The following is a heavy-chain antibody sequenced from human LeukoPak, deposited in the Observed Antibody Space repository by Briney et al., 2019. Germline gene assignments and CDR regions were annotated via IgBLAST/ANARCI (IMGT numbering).Heavy chain of an antibody. CDR2: ISGSAGSA. Sequence: PGGSLRLSCAASGITFSSYAMSWVRQPPGKGLEWVSAISGSAGSAYYADSVKGRFTISRDNSKNTLYLQMNSLRAEDTAIYYCAKDLTAMIRYYFDYWGQGNLLTVSS. J-gene: IGHJ4*02. D-gene: IGHD5-18*01. V-gene: IGHV3-23*01. CDR1: GITFSSYA. CDR3: AKDLTAMIRYYFDY.